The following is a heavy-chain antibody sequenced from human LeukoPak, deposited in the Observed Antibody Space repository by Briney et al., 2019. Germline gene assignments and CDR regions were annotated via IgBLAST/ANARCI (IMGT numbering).Heavy chain of an antibody. V-gene: IGHV4-4*08. CDR2: IYTSGST. CDR3: ARARVGVGATPFGYYFDY. D-gene: IGHD1-26*01. CDR1: GGSISSYY. J-gene: IGHJ4*02. Sequence: SETLSLTCTVSGGSISSYYWSWIRQPPGKGLEWIGYIYTSGSTNYNPSLKSRVTMSVDTFKNQFSLKLSSVTAADTAVYYCARARVGVGATPFGYYFDYWGQGTLVTVSS.